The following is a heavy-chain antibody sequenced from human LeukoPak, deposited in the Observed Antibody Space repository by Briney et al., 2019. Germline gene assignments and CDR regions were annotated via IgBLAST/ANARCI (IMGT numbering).Heavy chain of an antibody. CDR1: GGTFSSYA. CDR3: ARGPIAVAGTSPNFDY. D-gene: IGHD6-19*01. Sequence: SVKVSCKASGGTFSSYAISWVRQAPGQGLEWMGGIIPIFGTANYAQKFQGRVTITADKSTSTAYMELSSLRSEDTAVYYCARGPIAVAGTSPNFDYWGQGTLVTVSS. J-gene: IGHJ4*02. CDR2: IIPIFGTA. V-gene: IGHV1-69*06.